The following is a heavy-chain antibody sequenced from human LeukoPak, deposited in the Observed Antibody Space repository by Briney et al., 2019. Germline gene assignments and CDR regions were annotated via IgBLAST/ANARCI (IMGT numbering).Heavy chain of an antibody. J-gene: IGHJ4*02. D-gene: IGHD1-26*01. CDR1: GGTFSSYA. V-gene: IGHV1-69*13. Sequence: SVKVSCKASGGTFSSYAISWVRQAPDKGLEWMGGIIPIFGTTNYAQKFQGRVTITADESTSTAYMELSSLRSEDTAVYYCARDERVGATTMDYWGQGTLVTVSS. CDR2: IIPIFGTT. CDR3: ARDERVGATTMDY.